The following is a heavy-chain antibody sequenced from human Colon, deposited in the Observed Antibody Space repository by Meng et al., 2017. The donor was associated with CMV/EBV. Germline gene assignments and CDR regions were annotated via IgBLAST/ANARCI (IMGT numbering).Heavy chain of an antibody. J-gene: IGHJ4*02. Sequence: KVSCKGSGYSFIGHWIAWVRQTPGKGLEWMGIIYPADSDTRYSPSFQGHVTISADKSISTAYLQWSSLKASDTAMYYCARGGLADFDYWGQGALVTVSS. V-gene: IGHV5-51*01. CDR1: GYSFIGHW. CDR3: ARGGLADFDY. D-gene: IGHD3-16*01. CDR2: IYPADSDT.